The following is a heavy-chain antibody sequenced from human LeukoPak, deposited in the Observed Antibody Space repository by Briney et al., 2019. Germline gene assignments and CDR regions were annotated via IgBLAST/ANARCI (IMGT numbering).Heavy chain of an antibody. Sequence: GGSLRLSCAASGFTFSSYAMSWVRQAPGKGLEWVSAISGSGGSTYYADSVKGQFTISRDNSKNTLYLQMNSLRPEDTAVYYCAKALIIGTGGFFDYWGQGTLVTVSS. D-gene: IGHD1-20*01. CDR1: GFTFSSYA. J-gene: IGHJ4*02. CDR3: AKALIIGTGGFFDY. V-gene: IGHV3-23*01. CDR2: ISGSGGST.